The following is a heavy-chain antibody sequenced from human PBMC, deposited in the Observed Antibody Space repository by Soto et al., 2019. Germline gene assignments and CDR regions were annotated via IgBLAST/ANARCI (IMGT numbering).Heavy chain of an antibody. J-gene: IGHJ4*02. CDR1: GFTFSSYA. Sequence: EVQLLESGGGLVQPGGSLRLSCAACGFTFSSYAMNWVRQAPGKGLEWVSVISGSGGSTYYADSVKGRFTISRDNSKNTLYLQMNSLRAEDTAVYYCAKRGSGTFFDYSGQGTLVTVSS. CDR2: ISGSGGST. CDR3: AKRGSGTFFDY. D-gene: IGHD3-10*01. V-gene: IGHV3-23*01.